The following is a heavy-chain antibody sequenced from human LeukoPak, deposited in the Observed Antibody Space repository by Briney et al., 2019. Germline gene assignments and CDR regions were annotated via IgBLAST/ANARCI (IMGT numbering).Heavy chain of an antibody. Sequence: SETLSLTCAVYGGSFSGYYWSWIRQPPGKGLDWIGEINHSGSTNYNPSLKSRVTISVDTSKNQFSLKLSSVTAADTAVYYCARGTLYSGWSYYLDYWGQGTLVTVSS. CDR3: ARGTLYSGWSYYLDY. J-gene: IGHJ4*02. CDR1: GGSFSGYY. V-gene: IGHV4-34*01. CDR2: INHSGST. D-gene: IGHD6-19*01.